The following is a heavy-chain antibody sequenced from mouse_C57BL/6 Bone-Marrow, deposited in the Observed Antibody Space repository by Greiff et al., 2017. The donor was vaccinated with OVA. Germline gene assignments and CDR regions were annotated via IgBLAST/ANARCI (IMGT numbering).Heavy chain of an antibody. CDR3: ARPLYYDYDKDY. V-gene: IGHV1-59*01. CDR1: GYTFTSYW. J-gene: IGHJ2*01. CDR2: IDPSDSYT. Sequence: QVQLQQPGAELVRPGTSVKLSCKASGYTFTSYWMHWVKQRPGQGLEWIGVIDPSDSYTNYNQKFKGKATLTVDTSSSTAYMQLSSLTSEDSAVDYCARPLYYDYDKDYWGQGTTLTVSS. D-gene: IGHD2-4*01.